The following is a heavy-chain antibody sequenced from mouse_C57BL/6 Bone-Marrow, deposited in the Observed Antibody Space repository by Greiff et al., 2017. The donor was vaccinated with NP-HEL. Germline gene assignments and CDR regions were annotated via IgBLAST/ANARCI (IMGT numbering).Heavy chain of an antibody. V-gene: IGHV5-17*01. J-gene: IGHJ3*01. D-gene: IGHD6-1*01. CDR2: ISSGSSTI. CDR1: GFTFSDYG. CDR3: ARLATSWFAY. Sequence: EVKVVESGGGLVKPGGSLKLSCAASGFTFSDYGMHWVRQAPEKGLEWVAYISSGSSTIYYADTVKGRFTISRDNAKNTLFLQMTSLRSEDTAMYFCARLATSWFAYWGQGTLVTVSA.